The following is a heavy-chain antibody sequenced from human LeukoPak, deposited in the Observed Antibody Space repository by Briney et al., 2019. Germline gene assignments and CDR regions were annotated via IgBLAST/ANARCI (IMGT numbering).Heavy chain of an antibody. Sequence: PGRSLRLSCAASGFTFSSYGKHWVRQAQGKGLEWVAVIWYDGSNKYYADSVKGRFTIPRDNSKNTLYLQMNSLRAEDTAVYYCAKDRQTPRPFYGMDVWGKGTTVIVSS. V-gene: IGHV3-33*06. CDR1: GFTFSSYG. D-gene: IGHD6-6*01. CDR3: AKDRQTPRPFYGMDV. J-gene: IGHJ6*04. CDR2: IWYDGSNK.